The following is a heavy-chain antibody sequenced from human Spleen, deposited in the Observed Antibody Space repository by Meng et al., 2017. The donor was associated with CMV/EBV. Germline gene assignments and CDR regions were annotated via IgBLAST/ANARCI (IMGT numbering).Heavy chain of an antibody. CDR3: ARGAFD. CDR2: IRYDGSNK. V-gene: IGHV3-30*02. D-gene: IGHD2/OR15-2a*01. CDR1: GFTFSSYG. J-gene: IGHJ4*02. Sequence: GESLKISCAASGFTFSSYGMHWVRQAPGKGLEWVAFIRYDGSNKYYADSVKGRFTISRDNSKNTLYLQMNSLRAEDTAVYYCARGAFDWGQGTQVTVSS.